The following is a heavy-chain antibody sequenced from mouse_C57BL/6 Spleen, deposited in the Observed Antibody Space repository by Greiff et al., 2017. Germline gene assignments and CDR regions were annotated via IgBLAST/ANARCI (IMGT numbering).Heavy chain of an antibody. CDR1: GYTFTSYW. CDR2: IYPSDSET. Sequence: QVQLQQPGAELVRPGSSVKLSCKASGYTFTSYWMDWVKQRPGQGLEWIGNIYPSDSETHYNQKFKYKATLTVDKSSSTAYMQLSSLTSEDSAVYYCARRGDYDEGAMDYWGQGTSVTVSS. J-gene: IGHJ4*01. V-gene: IGHV1-61*01. D-gene: IGHD2-4*01. CDR3: ARRGDYDEGAMDY.